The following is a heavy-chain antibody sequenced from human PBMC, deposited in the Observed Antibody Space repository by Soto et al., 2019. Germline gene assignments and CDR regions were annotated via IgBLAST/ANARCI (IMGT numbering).Heavy chain of an antibody. CDR2: IYYSGSI. D-gene: IGHD3-10*01. Sequence: SETMPLTCTVSGGNIISYCWSWIMKPTGKGLEWIGYIYYSGSINYNPSLKSRVTISVDTSKNQFSLKLTSVTAADTALYYCAGGHYSGSGSYPNWFDPWGQGALVTVSS. V-gene: IGHV4-59*01. CDR1: GGNIISYC. J-gene: IGHJ5*02. CDR3: AGGHYSGSGSYPNWFDP.